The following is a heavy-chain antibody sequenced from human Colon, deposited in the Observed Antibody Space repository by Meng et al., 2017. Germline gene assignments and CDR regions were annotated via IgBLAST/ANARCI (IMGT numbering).Heavy chain of an antibody. J-gene: IGHJ4*02. CDR1: GFTFSDFW. V-gene: IGHV3-74*01. CDR3: ARDLHIAAANY. Sequence: VLLVGSGGGLVQGGGSLRLSCEASGFTFSDFWMHWVRQAPGKGLEWVSRIIGDGSARDYADSVKGRFIISRDNAKTTVYLEMNNLRAEDTAIYYCARDLHIAAANYWGQGTLVTVSS. CDR2: IIGDGSAR. D-gene: IGHD6-13*01.